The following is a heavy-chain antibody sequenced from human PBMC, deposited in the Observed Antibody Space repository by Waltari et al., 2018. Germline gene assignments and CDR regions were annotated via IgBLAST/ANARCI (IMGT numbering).Heavy chain of an antibody. V-gene: IGHV1-3*01. J-gene: IGHJ4*02. CDR2: INAGNGNT. D-gene: IGHD2-8*02. CDR3: ARDRNGCTGGVCYGRSGVDY. Sequence: QVQLVQSGAEVKKPGASVKVSCKASGYTFTSYAMHWVRQAPGQRLEWMGWINAGNGNTKYSQKFQGRVTITRDTSASTAYMELSSLRSEDTAVYYCARDRNGCTGGVCYGRSGVDYWGQGTLVTVSS. CDR1: GYTFTSYA.